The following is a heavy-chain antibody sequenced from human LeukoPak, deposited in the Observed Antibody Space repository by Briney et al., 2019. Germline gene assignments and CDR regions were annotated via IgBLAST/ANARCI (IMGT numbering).Heavy chain of an antibody. CDR1: GFTFSSXA. CDR2: IISSSSTI. CDR3: ARDLRIAVAGRGN. D-gene: IGHD6-19*01. Sequence: PXGSXXXXXXASGFTFSSXAXXXVRXXXGXGXXXXXYIISSSSTIYYADSVKGRFTISRDNAKNSLYLQMNSLRAEDTAVYYCARDLRIAVAGRGNWGQGTLVTVSS. J-gene: IGHJ4*02. V-gene: IGHV3-48*04.